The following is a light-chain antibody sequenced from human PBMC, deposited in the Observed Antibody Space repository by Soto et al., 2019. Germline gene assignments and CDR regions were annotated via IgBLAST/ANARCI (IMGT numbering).Light chain of an antibody. V-gene: IGKV1-5*03. CDR1: QSINRW. CDR3: QQDDSYTWT. CDR2: MAS. Sequence: DIQMTQSPSTLSASVGDRVTITCRASQSINRWLAWYQQKPGKAPKFLIYMASSLESGVPSRFSGSGAGTEFTLTISSLQPDDVATYFCQQDDSYTWTFGQGTKVEI. J-gene: IGKJ1*01.